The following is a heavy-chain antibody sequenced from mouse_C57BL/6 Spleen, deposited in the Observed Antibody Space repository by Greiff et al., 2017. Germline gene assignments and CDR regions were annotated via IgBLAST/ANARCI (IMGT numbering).Heavy chain of an antibody. CDR2: IYPGDGDT. D-gene: IGHD3-1*01. CDR3: ARGGGSWLAY. V-gene: IGHV1-80*01. J-gene: IGHJ3*01. CDR1: GYAFSSYW. Sequence: VQLQQSGASVKISCKASGYAFSSYWMNWVKQRPGKGLEWIGQIYPGDGDTNYNGKFKGKATLTADKSARTAYMQLSRLTSEDSAVYFCARGGGSWLAYWGQGTLVTVSA.